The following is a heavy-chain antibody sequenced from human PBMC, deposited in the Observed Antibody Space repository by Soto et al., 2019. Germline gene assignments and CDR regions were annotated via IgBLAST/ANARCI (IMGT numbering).Heavy chain of an antibody. CDR3: ARPANTVADHFDL. V-gene: IGHV5-51*01. Sequence: GESLKISCKVSGYSFTIYWIGRVRQMPGKGLEWMGIIYPSDSDTRYSPSFQGQVTISADKSINTAYLQWNSLKASDTAIYYCARPANTVADHFDLWGQGTPVTVSS. CDR2: IYPSDSDT. J-gene: IGHJ4*02. D-gene: IGHD4-17*01. CDR1: GYSFTIYW.